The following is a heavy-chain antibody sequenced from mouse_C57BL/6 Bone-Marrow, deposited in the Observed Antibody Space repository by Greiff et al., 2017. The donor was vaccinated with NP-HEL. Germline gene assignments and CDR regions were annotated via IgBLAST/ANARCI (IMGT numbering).Heavy chain of an antibody. CDR3: ARGGDYGYFAWFAY. D-gene: IGHD2-2*01. J-gene: IGHJ3*01. CDR1: GYTFTSYN. Sequence: QVQLQQSGAELVRPGASVKMSCKASGYTFTSYNMHWVKQTPRQGLEWIGAIYPGNGDTSYNQKFKGKATLTVDKSSSTAYMQLSSLKSEDSAVYVCARGGDYGYFAWFAYWGQGTLVTVSA. CDR2: IYPGNGDT. V-gene: IGHV1-12*01.